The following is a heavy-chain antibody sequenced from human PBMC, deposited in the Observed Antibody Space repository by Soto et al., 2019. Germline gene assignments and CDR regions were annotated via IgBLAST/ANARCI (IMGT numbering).Heavy chain of an antibody. V-gene: IGHV3-7*01. J-gene: IGHJ4*02. Sequence: GGSLRLSCAASGFTFSSYWMSWVRQAPGKGLEWVANIKQDGSEKYYVDSVKGRFTISRDNAKNSLYLQMNSLRAEDTAVYYCARAWSSYIWGSYRSPLFDYWGQGTLVTVSS. D-gene: IGHD3-16*02. CDR1: GFTFSSYW. CDR3: ARAWSSYIWGSYRSPLFDY. CDR2: IKQDGSEK.